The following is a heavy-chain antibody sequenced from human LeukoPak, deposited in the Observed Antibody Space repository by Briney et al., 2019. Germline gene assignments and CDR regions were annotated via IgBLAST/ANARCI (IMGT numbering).Heavy chain of an antibody. CDR1: GGSFSGYY. V-gene: IGHV4-34*01. CDR2: INHSGST. J-gene: IGHJ3*02. Sequence: SETLSLTCAVYGGSFSGYYWSWIRQPPGKGLEWIGEINHSGSTNYNPSLKSRATISVDTSKSQFSLKLSSVTAADTAVYYCARGQYRAFDIWGQGTMVTVSS. D-gene: IGHD2/OR15-2a*01. CDR3: ARGQYRAFDI.